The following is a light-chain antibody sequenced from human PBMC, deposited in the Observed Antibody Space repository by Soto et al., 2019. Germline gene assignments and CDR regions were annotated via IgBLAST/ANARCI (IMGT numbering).Light chain of an antibody. CDR2: LERSGNY. CDR1: SGHNSYI. V-gene: IGLV4-60*02. J-gene: IGLJ2*01. Sequence: QPVLTQSSSASASLGSSVKLTCTLSSGHNSYIIAWHQQQPGKAPRYLMKLERSGNYNKGSGVPDRFSGSSSGADHYFTISNLQFEDEADYYCETWDSNTHRVFGGGTKLTVL. CDR3: ETWDSNTHRV.